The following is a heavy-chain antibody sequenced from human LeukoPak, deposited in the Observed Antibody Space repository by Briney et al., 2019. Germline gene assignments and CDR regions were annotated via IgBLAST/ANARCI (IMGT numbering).Heavy chain of an antibody. CDR1: GGSISSSSYY. V-gene: IGHV4-39*01. CDR2: IYYSGST. CDR3: ARHGAAPPYWYFDL. Sequence: SETLSLTCTVSGGSISSSSYYWGWIRQPPGKGLEWIGSIYYSGSTYYNPSLKSRVTISVDTSKNQFSLKLSSVTAADTAVYYCARHGAAPPYWYFDLWGRGTLVTVSS. D-gene: IGHD3-16*01. J-gene: IGHJ2*01.